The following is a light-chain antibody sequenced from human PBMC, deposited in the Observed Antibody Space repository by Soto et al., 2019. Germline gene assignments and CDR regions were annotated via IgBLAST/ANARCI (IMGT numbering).Light chain of an antibody. CDR2: DAS. CDR3: QQYYNLLIT. V-gene: IGKV1-33*01. CDR1: QDISNY. J-gene: IGKJ5*01. Sequence: DIQMTQSPSSLSASVGDRVTITCQASQDISNYLNWYQQKPGKAPKLLIYDASNLEKGVPSRFSGSGSGTDFTFTISSLQPEDIATYYCQQYYNLLITFGQGTRLEIK.